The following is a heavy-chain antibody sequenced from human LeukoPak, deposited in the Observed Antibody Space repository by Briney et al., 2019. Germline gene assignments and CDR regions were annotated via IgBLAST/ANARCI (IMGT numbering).Heavy chain of an antibody. J-gene: IGHJ3*02. CDR2: IKEDASEK. D-gene: IGHD6-13*01. CDR1: GFPFSSYG. V-gene: IGHV3-7*01. CDR3: ARGVLYPGIAAGGAFDI. Sequence: GGSLRLSCAASGFPFSSYGMSWVRQAPGKGLEWVANIKEDASEKYYVDSVKGRFTISRDNSKNTLYLQMNSLRAEDTAVYYCARGVLYPGIAAGGAFDIWGQGTMVTVSS.